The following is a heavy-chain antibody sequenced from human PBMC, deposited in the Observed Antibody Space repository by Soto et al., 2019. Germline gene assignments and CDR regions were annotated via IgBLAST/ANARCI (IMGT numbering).Heavy chain of an antibody. CDR2: ISVSGDT. J-gene: IGHJ4*02. V-gene: IGHV3-13*01. D-gene: IGHD2-15*01. Sequence: GGSLRLSCAASGFTFSGYDMHWVRQAPGIGLEWVSAISVSGDTFYSGSVKGRFTISRENAKNSLYLQMNSLRAEDTAVYYCARGRLISLYYFDYWGQGTLVTVSS. CDR3: ARGRLISLYYFDY. CDR1: GFTFSGYD.